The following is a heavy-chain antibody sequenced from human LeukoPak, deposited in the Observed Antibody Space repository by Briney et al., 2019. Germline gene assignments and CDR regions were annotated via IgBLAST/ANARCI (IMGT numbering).Heavy chain of an antibody. CDR3: ARVLGVGASYFDY. J-gene: IGHJ4*02. CDR1: GFTFSSYW. Sequence: GGSLRLSCAASGFTFSSYWMHWVRQAPGKGLVWVSRINGDGSSTSYARSVNGRFTISRDNAKNTLYLQMNSLRAEDTAVYYCARVLGVGASYFDYWGQGTLVTVSS. CDR2: INGDGSST. D-gene: IGHD1-26*01. V-gene: IGHV3-74*01.